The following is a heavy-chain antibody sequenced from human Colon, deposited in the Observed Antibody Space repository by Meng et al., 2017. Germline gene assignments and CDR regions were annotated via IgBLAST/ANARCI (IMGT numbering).Heavy chain of an antibody. CDR1: GGSIGSSDFY. CDR2: IYYSGGT. Sequence: QPQESGPGLVKPSETLSLTCTVAGGSIGSSDFYWGWIRQAPGRGLEWIATIYYSGGTYYNPSLKSRVTISLDMSKNQFSLNLNSVTAADTAVYYCAREQSDYFDYWGQGTLVTVSS. J-gene: IGHJ4*02. V-gene: IGHV4-39*07. CDR3: AREQSDYFDY.